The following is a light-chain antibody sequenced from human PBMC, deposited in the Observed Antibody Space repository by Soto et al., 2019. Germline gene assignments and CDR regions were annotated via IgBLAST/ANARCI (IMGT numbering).Light chain of an antibody. CDR2: GAS. V-gene: IGKV3-15*01. J-gene: IGKJ1*01. Sequence: EIVITQSPSTLSFSTCERSTLSCRASQSVSSNLAWYQQKPGQAPRLLIYGASTRATGIPARFSGSGSGTEFTLTISSLQSEDFAVYYCQQCNTWPPETFGQGTKVDI. CDR3: QQCNTWPPET. CDR1: QSVSSN.